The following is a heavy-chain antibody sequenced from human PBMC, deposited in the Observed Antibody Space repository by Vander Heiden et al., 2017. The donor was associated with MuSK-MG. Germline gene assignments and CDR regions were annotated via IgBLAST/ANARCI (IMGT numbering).Heavy chain of an antibody. V-gene: IGHV4-34*01. CDR1: GGSFSGYY. CDR2: INHSGST. D-gene: IGHD6-13*01. CDR3: ARAGKGAHYYYYYYMDV. J-gene: IGHJ6*03. Sequence: QVQLQPWGAGLLKPSETLSLPCPVYGGSFSGYYWSWIRPPPGKGLEWIGEINHSGSTNYNPSLNSRVTISVDTSKNQFSLKLSSVTAADTAVYYCARAGKGAHYYYYYYMDVWGKGTTVTVSS.